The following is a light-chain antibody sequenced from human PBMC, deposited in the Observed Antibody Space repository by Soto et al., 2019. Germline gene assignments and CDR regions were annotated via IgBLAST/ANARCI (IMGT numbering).Light chain of an antibody. Sequence: VLTQSPAHLSLSPGERATLSCRASQSVSSYLAWYQQKPGQAPRLLIYDTSNRATGGPARFSGSGSGTDFTLTISSLEPEDCAIYYCQQRQYWPPITFGQGTRLEIK. V-gene: IGKV3-11*01. CDR3: QQRQYWPPIT. CDR2: DTS. CDR1: QSVSSY. J-gene: IGKJ5*01.